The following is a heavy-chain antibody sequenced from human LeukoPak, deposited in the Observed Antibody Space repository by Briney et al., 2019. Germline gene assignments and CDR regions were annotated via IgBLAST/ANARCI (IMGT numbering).Heavy chain of an antibody. J-gene: IGHJ4*02. D-gene: IGHD3-22*01. V-gene: IGHV4-39*07. Sequence: SETLSLTCTVSGGSISSSNYYWAWIRQPPGQGLEWIGRIYYRGNAYYNPSLKSRVTISVDTSKNQFSLSLSSVTAADTAVYYCAREEDRSGDWGQGTLVTVTS. CDR1: GGSISSSNYY. CDR3: AREEDRSGD. CDR2: IYYRGNA.